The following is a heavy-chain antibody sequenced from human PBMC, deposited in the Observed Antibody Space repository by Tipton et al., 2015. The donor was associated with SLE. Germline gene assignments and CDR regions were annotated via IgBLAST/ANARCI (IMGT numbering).Heavy chain of an antibody. J-gene: IGHJ4*02. CDR1: GFTFSSYA. CDR3: AKDLGGYGGNSDY. CDR2: ISYDGSNK. D-gene: IGHD4-23*01. Sequence: SLRLSCAASGFTFSSYAMHWVRQAPGKGLEWVAVISYDGSNKYYADSVKGRFTISRDNSKNTLYLQMNSLRAEDTAVYYCAKDLGGYGGNSDYWGQGTLVTVSS. V-gene: IGHV3-30-3*01.